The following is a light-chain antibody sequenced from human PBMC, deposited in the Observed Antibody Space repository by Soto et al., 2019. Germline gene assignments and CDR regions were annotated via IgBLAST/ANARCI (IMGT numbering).Light chain of an antibody. CDR1: SSDVGGYNY. J-gene: IGLJ2*01. CDR2: DVS. CDR3: SAYTSSSAPVV. V-gene: IGLV2-14*01. Sequence: QSALTQPASVSGSPGQSITISCTGTSSDVGGYNYVSWYQQHPGKAPKLMIYDVSNRPSGVSNRFFGSKSGNTASLTISGLQAEGEDDYYCSAYTSSSAPVVFGGGTKQTVL.